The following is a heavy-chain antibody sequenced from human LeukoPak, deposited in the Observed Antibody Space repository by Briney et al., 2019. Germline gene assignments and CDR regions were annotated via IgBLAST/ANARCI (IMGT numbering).Heavy chain of an antibody. D-gene: IGHD5-18*01. J-gene: IGHJ3*02. CDR3: AKKGSWDTDAFDI. Sequence: GGSLRLSCAASGFTFSSHWMTWVRQALGKGLEWVATIKQDGNEKQYVDSVKGRFTISRDNAKNSLYLQMNSLRVEDTALYYCAKKGSWDTDAFDIWGQGTMVTVSS. CDR1: GFTFSSHW. CDR2: IKQDGNEK. V-gene: IGHV3-7*03.